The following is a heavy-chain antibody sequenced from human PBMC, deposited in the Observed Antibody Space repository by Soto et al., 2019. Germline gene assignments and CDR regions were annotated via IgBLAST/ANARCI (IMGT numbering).Heavy chain of an antibody. CDR3: ARGGAAAGINQPYYYYYGMDV. CDR2: INHSGST. CDR1: GGSFSCYY. V-gene: IGHV4-34*01. J-gene: IGHJ6*02. Sequence: SETLSLTCAVYGGSFSCYYWSWIRQPPGKGLEWIGEINHSGSTNYNPSLKSRVTISVDTSKNQFSLKLSSVTAADTAVYYCARGGAAAGINQPYYYYYGMDVWGQGTTVTVSS. D-gene: IGHD6-13*01.